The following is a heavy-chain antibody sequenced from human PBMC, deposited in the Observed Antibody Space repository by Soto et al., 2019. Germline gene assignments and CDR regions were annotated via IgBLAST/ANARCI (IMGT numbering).Heavy chain of an antibody. CDR1: GGTFSSYT. D-gene: IGHD6-13*01. Sequence: QVQLVQSGAEVKKPGSSVKVSCKASGGTFSSYTISWVRQAPGQGLEWMGRIIPILGIANYAQKFQGRVTITADKSTSTAYMELSSLRSEDTAVYYCARAEVAAAGTNYYYGMDVWGQGTTVTVSS. V-gene: IGHV1-69*02. CDR2: IIPILGIA. J-gene: IGHJ6*02. CDR3: ARAEVAAAGTNYYYGMDV.